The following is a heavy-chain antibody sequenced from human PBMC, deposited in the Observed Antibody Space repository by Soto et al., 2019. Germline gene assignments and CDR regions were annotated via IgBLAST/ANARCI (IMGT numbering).Heavy chain of an antibody. J-gene: IGHJ4*02. Sequence: QIPLLQSGAEVKKPGASVKVTCKASGYTFRNFGISWVRQAPGQGLEWMGWISDYNANANYAQKFQGRLTMTAYTTTSTAYMVLRSLRSDDTAVYYCARENSYFDYWGQGTLVTVSS. V-gene: IGHV1-18*01. CDR3: ARENSYFDY. CDR2: ISDYNANA. CDR1: GYTFRNFG.